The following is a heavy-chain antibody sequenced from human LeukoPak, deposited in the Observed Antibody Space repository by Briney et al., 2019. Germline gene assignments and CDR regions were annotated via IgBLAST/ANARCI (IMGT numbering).Heavy chain of an antibody. D-gene: IGHD1-1*01. J-gene: IGHJ4*02. CDR2: IYHSGST. CDR3: ARTRTPDPREREVGYFDY. CDR1: GGSISSGGYY. Sequence: PSQTLSLTCTVSGGSISSGGYYWSWIRQPPGKGLEWIGYIYHSGSTYYNPSLKSRVTISVDRSKNQFSLKLSSVTAADTAVYYCARTRTPDPREREVGYFDYWGQGTLVTVSS. V-gene: IGHV4-30-2*01.